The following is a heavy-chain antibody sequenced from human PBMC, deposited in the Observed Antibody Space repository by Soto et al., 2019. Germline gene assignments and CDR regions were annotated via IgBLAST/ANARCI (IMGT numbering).Heavy chain of an antibody. Sequence: GASVKVSCKASGGTFSSYTISWVRQAPGQGLEWMGRIIPILGIANCAQKFQGRVTITADKSTSTAYMELSSLRSEDTAVYYCAKDRSLIYYVSGWLVIAKTKADAFDIWGQGKMVTVS. D-gene: IGHD3-10*01. CDR3: AKDRSLIYYVSGWLVIAKTKADAFDI. J-gene: IGHJ3*02. CDR1: GGTFSSYT. CDR2: IIPILGIA. V-gene: IGHV1-69*04.